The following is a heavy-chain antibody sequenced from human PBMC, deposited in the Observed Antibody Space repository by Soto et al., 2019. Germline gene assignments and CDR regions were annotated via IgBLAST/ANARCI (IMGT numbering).Heavy chain of an antibody. V-gene: IGHV4-4*07. Sequence: SETLSLTCTVSGASISGFYWSWIRKSAGKGLEWIGRIYATGTTDYNPSLKRRVMMSVDTSKKQFSLKLRSVTAADTAVYYCGRDGTKTFRDWFDPWGQGISVTVSS. D-gene: IGHD1-1*01. CDR3: GRDGTKTFRDWFDP. J-gene: IGHJ5*02. CDR2: IYATGTT. CDR1: GASISGFY.